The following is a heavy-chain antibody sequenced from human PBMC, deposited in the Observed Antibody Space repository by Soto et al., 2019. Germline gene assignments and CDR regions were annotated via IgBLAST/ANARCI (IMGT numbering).Heavy chain of an antibody. CDR1: GFTFSISA. J-gene: IGHJ6*02. CDR2: ISSDGSNK. D-gene: IGHD6-6*01. Sequence: PGGSLRLSCAASGFTFSISAMHLVRQAPGKGLEWVTVISSDGSNKYYADSVKGRFTISRDNSKNTLYLQMNSLRAEDTAVYYCARETLMSGIAALDGMDVWGQGTKVTVSS. CDR3: ARETLMSGIAALDGMDV. V-gene: IGHV3-30-3*01.